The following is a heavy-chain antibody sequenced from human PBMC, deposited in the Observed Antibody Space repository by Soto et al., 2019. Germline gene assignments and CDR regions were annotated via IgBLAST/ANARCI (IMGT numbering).Heavy chain of an antibody. V-gene: IGHV1-69*01. D-gene: IGHD3-22*01. Sequence: QVQLVQSGAEVKKPGSSVKVSCKASGGSFSSYSISWVRQAPGQGLAWMGGIIPIFGAPNYAREFQGRVTITADEYTTTAYMELSSLRSEDTAVYYCARGNSYHYDSSGYKSPFHYWGQGTLVTVSS. J-gene: IGHJ4*02. CDR2: IIPIFGAP. CDR1: GGSFSSYS. CDR3: ARGNSYHYDSSGYKSPFHY.